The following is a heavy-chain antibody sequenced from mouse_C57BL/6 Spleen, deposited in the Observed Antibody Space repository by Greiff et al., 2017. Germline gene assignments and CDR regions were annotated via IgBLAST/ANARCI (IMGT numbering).Heavy chain of an antibody. V-gene: IGHV2-2*01. D-gene: IGHD2-4*01. Sequence: QVQLKESGPGLVQPSQSLSITCTVSGFSFTSYGVHWVRQSPGKGLEWLGVIWSGGSTDYNEAFISRLSISKDNSKRQVCFKMNNLQADDTAIYYCARNYDYDDGHFAYWGQGTLGTVSA. CDR1: GFSFTSYG. CDR3: ARNYDYDDGHFAY. CDR2: IWSGGST. J-gene: IGHJ3*01.